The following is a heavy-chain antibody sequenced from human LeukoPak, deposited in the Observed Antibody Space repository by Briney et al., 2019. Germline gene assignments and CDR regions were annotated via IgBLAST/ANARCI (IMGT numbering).Heavy chain of an antibody. CDR2: IYYSGST. D-gene: IGHD2-15*01. J-gene: IGHJ4*02. CDR1: GGSNSSHY. Sequence: SETLSLTCTVSGGSNSSHYWSWIRQPPGKGLEWIGNIYYSGSTNYNPSLKSRVTISVDTSKNQFSLKLSSVTAADTAVYYCARSNGGNFDYWGQGILVTVSS. V-gene: IGHV4-59*08. CDR3: ARSNGGNFDY.